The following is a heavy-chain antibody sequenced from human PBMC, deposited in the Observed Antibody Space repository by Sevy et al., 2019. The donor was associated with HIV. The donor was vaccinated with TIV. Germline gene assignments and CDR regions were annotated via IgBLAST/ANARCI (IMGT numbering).Heavy chain of an antibody. CDR3: VRDGGCSSSSCLLYFDY. V-gene: IGHV3-21*01. Sequence: GGSLRLSCVVSGFTFSKYPMNWVRQAPGKGLEWVSSISSSNYIYYGYSVKGRFTSSRDNAKNSLYLQMNSLRADDTAVYYCVRDGGCSSSSCLLYFDYWGQGILVTVSS. CDR1: GFTFSKYP. CDR2: ISSSNYI. D-gene: IGHD2-15*01. J-gene: IGHJ4*02.